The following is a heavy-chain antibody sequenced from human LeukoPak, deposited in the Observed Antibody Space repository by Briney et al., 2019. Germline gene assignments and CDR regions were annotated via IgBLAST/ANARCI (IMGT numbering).Heavy chain of an antibody. D-gene: IGHD1-26*01. Sequence: SETLSLNCTVSGGSISSGSYYWSWIRQPAGKGLEWIGRIYTSGSTNYNPSLKSRVTISVDTSKNQFSLKLSSVTAADTAVYYCAKSDLVGATTSPFDYWGQGTLVTVSS. CDR1: GGSISSGSYY. V-gene: IGHV4-61*02. CDR3: AKSDLVGATTSPFDY. CDR2: IYTSGST. J-gene: IGHJ4*02.